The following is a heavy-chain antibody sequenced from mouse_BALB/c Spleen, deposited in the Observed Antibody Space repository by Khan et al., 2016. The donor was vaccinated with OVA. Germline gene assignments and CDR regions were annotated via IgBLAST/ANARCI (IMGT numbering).Heavy chain of an antibody. V-gene: IGHV3-2*02. D-gene: IGHD1-1*01. CDR1: CYSITSDYA. CDR3: ARSVTITTVVATDFDY. J-gene: IGHJ2*01. CDR2: ISYSGRT. Sequence: EVQLQESGPGLVKPSQSLSLTCTVTCYSITSDYAWNWIRQFPGNKLEWMGYISYSGRTSYNPSLKSRISITRDTSKNQFFLQLNSVTTEDTATDYCARSVTITTVVATDFDYWGQGTTLPVSS.